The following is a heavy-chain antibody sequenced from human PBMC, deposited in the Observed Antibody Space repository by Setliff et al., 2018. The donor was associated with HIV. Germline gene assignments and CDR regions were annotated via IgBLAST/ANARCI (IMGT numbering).Heavy chain of an antibody. CDR3: ATGLTMTPDY. J-gene: IGHJ4*02. CDR1: GNSVSSGGYF. Sequence: ETLSLTCTVSGNSVSSGGYFWSWIRQHPGKGLEWIGEINHSGNTNYNPSLKSRVTISVDTSKNQFSLKLNSVTAADTAVYYCATGLTMTPDYWGQGSLVTVSS. CDR2: INHSGNT. D-gene: IGHD7-27*01. V-gene: IGHV4-61*08.